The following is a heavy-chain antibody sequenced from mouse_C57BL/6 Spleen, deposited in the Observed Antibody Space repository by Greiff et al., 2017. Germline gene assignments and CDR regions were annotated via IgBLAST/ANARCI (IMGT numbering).Heavy chain of an antibody. D-gene: IGHD1-1*01. V-gene: IGHV1-82*01. CDR3: ATPITVVPYMDY. Sequence: QVQLKESGPELVKPGASVKISCKASGYAFSSSWMNWVKQRPGKGLAWIGRIYPGDGDTNYNGKFKGKGTLTADNASSPAYTQISSLTSEDSAVYCCATPITVVPYMDYWGQGTTLTVSS. J-gene: IGHJ2*01. CDR1: GYAFSSSW. CDR2: IYPGDGDT.